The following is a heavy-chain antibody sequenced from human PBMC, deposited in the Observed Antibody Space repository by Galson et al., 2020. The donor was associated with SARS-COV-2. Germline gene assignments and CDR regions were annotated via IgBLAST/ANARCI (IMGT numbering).Heavy chain of an antibody. CDR1: GYIFTTYY. D-gene: IGHD2-15*01. CDR2: INPNTGGT. V-gene: IGHV1-2*06. Sequence: ASVKVSCKASGYIFTTYYIHWVRQAPGQGLEWMGRINPNTGGTNYAQNFQDRVTVTRDTSTTTAYMELSSLTSNDTAVYYCARVVAATRAVDYWGQGTLVTVS. J-gene: IGHJ4*02. CDR3: ARVVAATRAVDY.